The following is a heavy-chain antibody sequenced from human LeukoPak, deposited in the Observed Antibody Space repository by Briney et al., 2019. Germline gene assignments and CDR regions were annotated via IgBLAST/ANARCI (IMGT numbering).Heavy chain of an antibody. CDR3: ARIFYRRSDYHYYYMDV. D-gene: IGHD3-16*02. CDR1: GYTFTSYD. CDR2: MNPNSGNT. Sequence: ASVKVSCXASGYTFTSYDINWVRQAPGQGLEWVGWMNPNSGNTGSAQKVQGRVTITMNISMSTAYMELSSLTSEDTAVYYCARIFYRRSDYHYYYMDVWGEGTTVTVSS. J-gene: IGHJ6*03. V-gene: IGHV1-8*01.